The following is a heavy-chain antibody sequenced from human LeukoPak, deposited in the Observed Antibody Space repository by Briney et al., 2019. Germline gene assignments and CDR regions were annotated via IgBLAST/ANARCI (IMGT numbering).Heavy chain of an antibody. Sequence: PSETLSLTCTVSGGSISSSSYHWGWIRQPPGKGLEWIGSIYYSGSTYYNPSLKSRVTISVDTSKNQFSLKLSSVTAADTAVYYCGVVTLYYYYMDVWGKGTTVTVSS. D-gene: IGHD3-3*01. CDR2: IYYSGST. V-gene: IGHV4-39*01. CDR3: GVVTLYYYYMDV. CDR1: GGSISSSSYH. J-gene: IGHJ6*03.